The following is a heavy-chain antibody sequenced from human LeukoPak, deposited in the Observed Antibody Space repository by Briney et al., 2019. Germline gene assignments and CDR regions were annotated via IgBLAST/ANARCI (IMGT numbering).Heavy chain of an antibody. CDR3: AITPGLNCSSTSCYTIAQDY. CDR2: MKRDGSEK. CDR1: GFTFSSYW. V-gene: IGHV3-7*01. J-gene: IGHJ4*02. Sequence: PGGSLRLSCAASGFTFSSYWLSWVRQAPGKGLEWVANMKRDGSEKYYVDSVRGRFTISRDNAKNSLYLQMNSLRAEDTAVYYCAITPGLNCSSTSCYTIAQDYWGQGTLVTVSS. D-gene: IGHD2-2*02.